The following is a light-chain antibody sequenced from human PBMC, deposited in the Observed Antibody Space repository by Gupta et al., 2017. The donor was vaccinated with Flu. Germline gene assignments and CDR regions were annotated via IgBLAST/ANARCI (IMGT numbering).Light chain of an antibody. J-gene: IGKJ2*01. CDR2: AAS. CDR3: HQDCSKRGSI. Sequence: TLSLSPGESATLACMASQNIQINYLEWLKQIAGQAPRLLVYAASTSYTVITDRFGGCESGKYLTLSISRRVQEDFAVYYCHQDCSKRGSIFGQGTQLEIK. V-gene: IGKV3-20*01. CDR1: QNIQINY.